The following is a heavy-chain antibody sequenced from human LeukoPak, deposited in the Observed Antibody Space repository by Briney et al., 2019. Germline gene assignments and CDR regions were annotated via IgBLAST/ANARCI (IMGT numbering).Heavy chain of an antibody. CDR3: ARDRNGRNTFDY. CDR1: GFTFNSYA. CDR2: ISYDGSNE. D-gene: IGHD1-14*01. J-gene: IGHJ4*02. V-gene: IGHV3-30-3*01. Sequence: PGGSLRLSCAASGFTFNSYAMHWVRQAPGKGLEWVAVISYDGSNEYYADSVKGRFTISRDNSKNTLYLQMNSLRAEDTAVYYCARDRNGRNTFDYWGQGTLVTVSS.